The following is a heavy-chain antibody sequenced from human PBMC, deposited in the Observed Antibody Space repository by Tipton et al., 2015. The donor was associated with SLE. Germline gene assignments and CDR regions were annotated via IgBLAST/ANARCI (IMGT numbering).Heavy chain of an antibody. CDR1: GYSISTGYY. J-gene: IGHJ4*02. CDR3: ARHITGDGFDY. D-gene: IGHD3-3*01. CDR2: IYHSGSI. Sequence: TLSLTCAVSGYSISTGYYWGWIRQPPGKGLEWIGSIYHSGSIFYNPSLKSRVTISVDTSNNQFSLKLNSVTAADTAVYYCARHITGDGFDYWGQGTLGTVSS. V-gene: IGHV4-38-2*01.